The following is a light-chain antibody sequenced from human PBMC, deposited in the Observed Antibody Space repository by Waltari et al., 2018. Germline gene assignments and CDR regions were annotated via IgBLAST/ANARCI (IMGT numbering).Light chain of an antibody. V-gene: IGKV1-39*01. CDR1: QSINSF. CDR2: AAS. CDR3: QRTYTTPWT. J-gene: IGKJ1*01. Sequence: DIQMTQSPSSLSASVGDRVTITCRASQSINSFLSWYQQRPGGAPKLLIYAASTLQSGVPSRFSGSGSVTEYNFTINGLQPEDFATYYCQRTYTTPWTFGPGTKVEI.